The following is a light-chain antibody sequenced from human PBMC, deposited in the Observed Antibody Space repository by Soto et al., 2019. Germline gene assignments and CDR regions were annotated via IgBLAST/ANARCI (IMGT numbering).Light chain of an antibody. CDR1: SSNIGSNT. CDR2: STS. V-gene: IGLV1-44*01. CDR3: AAWDDRLDVYV. J-gene: IGLJ1*01. Sequence: QSVLTQPPSASGTPGQIVAISRSGSSSNIGSNTVTWYQQLPGTAPKLLIYSTSQRSSGVPGRFSGSKSGASASLSISGLQSEDEADYYCAAWDDRLDVYVFGTGTKVTVL.